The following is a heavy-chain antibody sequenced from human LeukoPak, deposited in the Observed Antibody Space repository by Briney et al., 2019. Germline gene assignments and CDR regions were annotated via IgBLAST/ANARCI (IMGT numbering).Heavy chain of an antibody. Sequence: GGSLRLSCAASGFXFSSYAIHWVRQAPGKGLEWVAVISYDGSNKYYADSVKGRFTISRDNSKNTLYLQMNSLRAEDTAVYYCARYNYGSGSFPYWGQGTLVTVSS. CDR1: GFXFSSYA. CDR2: ISYDGSNK. J-gene: IGHJ4*02. CDR3: ARYNYGSGSFPY. V-gene: IGHV3-30-3*01. D-gene: IGHD3-10*01.